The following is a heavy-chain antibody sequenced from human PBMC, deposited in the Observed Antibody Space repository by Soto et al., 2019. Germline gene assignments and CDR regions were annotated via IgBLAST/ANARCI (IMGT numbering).Heavy chain of an antibody. D-gene: IGHD3-10*01. CDR1: GFTFSSYA. J-gene: IGHJ6*02. V-gene: IGHV3-30-3*01. CDR3: ARDLTFV. CDR2: ISYDGSNK. Sequence: QVQLVESGGGVVQPGRSLRLSCAASGFTFSSYAMHWVRQAPGKGLEWVAAISYDGSNKYYADSVKGRFTISRDNSKNTLYLQMNSLRAEDTAVYYCARDLTFVWGQGTTVTVSS.